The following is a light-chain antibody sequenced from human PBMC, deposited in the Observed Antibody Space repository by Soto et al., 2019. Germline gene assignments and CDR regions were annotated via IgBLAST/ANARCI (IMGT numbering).Light chain of an antibody. V-gene: IGKV2-28*01. J-gene: IGKJ3*01. CDR1: QSLLHSNGYNY. Sequence: DIVMTQSPLSLPVTPGEPASISCRSSQSLLHSNGYNYLDWYLQKPGQSPQLLIYLGSNRASGVPDRFSGSGSGTDFTLKISRVEAEDVGVYYCMQALQTGVTVGPGTKVDIK. CDR3: MQALQTGVT. CDR2: LGS.